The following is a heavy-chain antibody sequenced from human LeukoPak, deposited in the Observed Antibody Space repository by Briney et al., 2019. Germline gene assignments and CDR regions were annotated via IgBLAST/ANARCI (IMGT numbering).Heavy chain of an antibody. V-gene: IGHV3-23*01. CDR3: TNGWSGDSTPFDY. CDR2: IGDSGEIE. D-gene: IGHD3-3*01. CDR1: GLLLRRYP. J-gene: IGHJ4*02. Sequence: GGSLTLLCRASGLLLRRYPERWGRQAPGKGLEWVSGIGDSGEIERYAGSVKGRFAISRDNFRNTVYLEMRSLRPEDTAVYYCTNGWSGDSTPFDYWCERAKLTVSS.